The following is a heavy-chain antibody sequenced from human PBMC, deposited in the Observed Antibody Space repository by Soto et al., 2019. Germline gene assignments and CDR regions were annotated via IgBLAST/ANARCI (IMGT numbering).Heavy chain of an antibody. CDR2: INHSGST. J-gene: IGHJ4*02. CDR3: AIPSSGSYLDY. Sequence: QVQLQQWGAGLLKPSETLSLTCAVYGGSFSGYYWSWIRQPPGKGLEWIGEINHSGSTNYNPSLKSRVTISVDTSKNQFSLKLSSVTAADTAVYYCAIPSSGSYLDYWGQGTLVTVSS. CDR1: GGSFSGYY. V-gene: IGHV4-34*01. D-gene: IGHD3-10*01.